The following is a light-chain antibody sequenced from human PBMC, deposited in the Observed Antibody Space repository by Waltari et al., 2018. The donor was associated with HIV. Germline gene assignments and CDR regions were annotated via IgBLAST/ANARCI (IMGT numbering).Light chain of an antibody. CDR3: LSYDSRLSGSV. V-gene: IGLV1-40*01. CDR1: SSNIGANYA. CDR2: VNT. J-gene: IGLJ1*01. Sequence: QSVLTQPRSVSGAPGQRVTISCTGSSSNIGANYAVHWYQHLPGTAPKLLILVNTKRPSGCRDRFSWSKSVTSASLDSTGLQADNEADYYRLSYDSRLSGSVFGPGTMVTV.